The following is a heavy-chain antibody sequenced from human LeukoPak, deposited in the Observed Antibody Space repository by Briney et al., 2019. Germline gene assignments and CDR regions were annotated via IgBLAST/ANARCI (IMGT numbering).Heavy chain of an antibody. CDR3: ARGERGNWGLYYFDY. CDR2: IYPHDSET. CDR1: GYSFTTYW. Sequence: GESLKISCKGSGYSFTTYWIGWVRQMPGKGLEWMGIIYPHDSETRYSPSFQGQVTISADKSISTAYLQWSSLKASDTAMYYCARGERGNWGLYYFDYWGQGTLVTVSS. J-gene: IGHJ4*02. V-gene: IGHV5-51*01. D-gene: IGHD7-27*01.